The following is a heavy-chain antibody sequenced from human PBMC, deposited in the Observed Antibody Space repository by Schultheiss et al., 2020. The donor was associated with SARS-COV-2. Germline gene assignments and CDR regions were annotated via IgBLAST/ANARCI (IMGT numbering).Heavy chain of an antibody. V-gene: IGHV4-59*01. CDR2: IYYSGST. D-gene: IGHD1-14*01. Sequence: SETLSLTCTVSGGSISSYYWSWIRQPPGKGLEWIGYIYYSGSTNYNPSLKSRVTISVDTSKNQISLKLSSVTAADTAVYYCARTFLSPEGGYYYGMDVWGQGTTVTVSS. J-gene: IGHJ6*02. CDR1: GGSISSYY. CDR3: ARTFLSPEGGYYYGMDV.